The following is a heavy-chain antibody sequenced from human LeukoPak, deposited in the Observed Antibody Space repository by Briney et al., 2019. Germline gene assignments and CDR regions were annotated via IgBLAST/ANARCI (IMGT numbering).Heavy chain of an antibody. CDR3: STDGRDLGY. CDR2: IKSKTDGGTT. CDR1: GFTVSSNY. Sequence: GGSLRLSCAASGFTVSSNYMSWVRQAPGKGLEWVGRIKSKTDGGTTDYAAPVKGRFTISRDDSKNTLYLQMNTLKTEDTAVYYCSTDGRDLGYWGQGTLVTVSS. J-gene: IGHJ4*02. V-gene: IGHV3-15*01.